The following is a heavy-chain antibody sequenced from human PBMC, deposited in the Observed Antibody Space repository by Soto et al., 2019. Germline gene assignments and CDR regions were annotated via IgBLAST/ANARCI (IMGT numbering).Heavy chain of an antibody. Sequence: PSETLSLTCTVSGCSISSGGYYWSWIRQHPGKGLEWIGYIYYSGSTYYNPSLKSRVTISVDTSKNQFSLKLSSVTAADTAVYYCARESIAARPNWFDPWGQGTLVTVSS. V-gene: IGHV4-31*03. CDR3: ARESIAARPNWFDP. CDR1: GCSISSGGYY. D-gene: IGHD6-6*01. J-gene: IGHJ5*02. CDR2: IYYSGST.